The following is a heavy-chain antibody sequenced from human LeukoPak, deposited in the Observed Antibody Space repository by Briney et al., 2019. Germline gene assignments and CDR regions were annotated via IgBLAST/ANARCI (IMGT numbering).Heavy chain of an antibody. CDR1: GFSFSGYW. J-gene: IGHJ5*02. V-gene: IGHV3-74*01. Sequence: PGGSLRLSCAASGFSFSGYWMHWVRQAPGKGLVWVSRIIGDGSFTNYADSVKGRFTISRDNAKDTLYLQLNSLRAEDTGVYYCTRDPGRNWFDLWGQGTLVTVSS. D-gene: IGHD1-26*01. CDR2: IIGDGSFT. CDR3: TRDPGRNWFDL.